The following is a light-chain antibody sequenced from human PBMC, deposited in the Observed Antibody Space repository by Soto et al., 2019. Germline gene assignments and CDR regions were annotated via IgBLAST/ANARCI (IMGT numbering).Light chain of an antibody. J-gene: IGLJ3*02. CDR3: QSWDAGYRV. V-gene: IGLV4-69*01. CDR2: VNRDGSH. Sequence: QPVLTQSPSASASLGASIKLTCTLTSEHSHYAIAWHQQHPGRGPRYLMKVNRDGSHNKGDGIPDRFSGSRSGAECYLTISSLQSEDEADYYCQSWDAGYRVFGGGTEVTVL. CDR1: SEHSHYA.